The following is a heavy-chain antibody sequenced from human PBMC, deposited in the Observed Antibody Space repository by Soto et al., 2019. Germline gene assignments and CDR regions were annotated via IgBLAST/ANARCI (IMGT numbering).Heavy chain of an antibody. CDR1: GFTFDDYA. CDR2: ISWDGGST. CDR3: AKDLEGSYYYGMDV. J-gene: IGHJ6*02. V-gene: IGHV3-43D*04. Sequence: GSLRLSCSASGFTFDDYAMHWVRQAPGKGLEWVSLISWDGGSTYYADSVKGRFTISRDNSKNSLYLQMNSLRAEDTALYYCAKDLEGSYYYGMDVWGQGTTVTVSS.